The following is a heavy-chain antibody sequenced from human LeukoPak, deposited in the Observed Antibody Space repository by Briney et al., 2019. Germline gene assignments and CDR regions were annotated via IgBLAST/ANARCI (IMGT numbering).Heavy chain of an antibody. Sequence: GGSLRLSCAASGFTFSDYYMSWLRQAPGKGLEWVSYISSSGSTIYYADSVKGRFTISRDNAKNSLYLQMNSLRAEDTAVYYCARAVVVGEMATTSLMEHYYYGMDVWGQGTTVTVSS. D-gene: IGHD5-24*01. CDR2: ISSSGSTI. J-gene: IGHJ6*02. V-gene: IGHV3-11*01. CDR3: ARAVVVGEMATTSLMEHYYYGMDV. CDR1: GFTFSDYY.